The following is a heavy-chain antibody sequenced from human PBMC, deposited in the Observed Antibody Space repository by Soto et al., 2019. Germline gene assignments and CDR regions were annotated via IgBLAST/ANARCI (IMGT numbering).Heavy chain of an antibody. J-gene: IGHJ6*02. CDR3: AASRAYDSSDYSGFPYGMDV. D-gene: IGHD3-22*01. V-gene: IGHV3-9*01. CDR2: LSWNGVTI. CDR1: GFTFDDYA. Sequence: EVQLVESGGGLVQPGRSLRLSCAASGFTFDDYAMHWVRQVPGKGLQWVSGLSWNGVTIGYAASVKGRFTISRDNAQKSLYLQMDGLRPDDTALYFCAASRAYDSSDYSGFPYGMDVWGLGTTVTVS.